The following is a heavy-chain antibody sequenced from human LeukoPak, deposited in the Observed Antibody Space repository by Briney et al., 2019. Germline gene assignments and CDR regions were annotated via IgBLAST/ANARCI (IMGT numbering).Heavy chain of an antibody. Sequence: GGSLRLSCAVSGMTFERHGMHWVRQPPGKGLEWLAFIKYDGSRTDYEDSVKGRFTISRDNSKNTVYLQMNSLRVEDTAVYYCAKDRSWGGRWVYMDVWGKGTTVIVSS. CDR1: GMTFERHG. V-gene: IGHV3-30*02. D-gene: IGHD3-16*01. CDR3: AKDRSWGGRWVYMDV. J-gene: IGHJ6*03. CDR2: IKYDGSRT.